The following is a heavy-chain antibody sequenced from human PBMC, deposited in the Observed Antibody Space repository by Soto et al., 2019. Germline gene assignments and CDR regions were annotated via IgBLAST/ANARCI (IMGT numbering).Heavy chain of an antibody. CDR1: GFTFSSYS. V-gene: IGHV3-21*01. CDR3: ARVLRPKDYVDWSDP. CDR2: ISSSSSYI. D-gene: IGHD4-17*01. Sequence: EVQLVESGGGLVKPGGSLRLSCAASGFTFSSYSMNWVRQAPGKGLEWVSSISSSSSYIYYADSVKGRFTISRDNAKNPLYLQMNSLRAEDTAVYYCARVLRPKDYVDWSDPWGQGTLVTVSS. J-gene: IGHJ5*02.